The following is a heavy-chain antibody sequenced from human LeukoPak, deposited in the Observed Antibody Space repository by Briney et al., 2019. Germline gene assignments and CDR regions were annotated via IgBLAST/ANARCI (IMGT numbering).Heavy chain of an antibody. CDR3: ARDEGGYSYGRVDY. J-gene: IGHJ4*02. Sequence: ASVKVSCKASGGTFSSYAISWVRQAPGQGLEWMGRIIPIFGTANYAQKFQGRVTITTAESTSTAYMELSSLRSGDTAVYYCARDEGGYSYGRVDYWGQGTLVTVSS. D-gene: IGHD5-18*01. V-gene: IGHV1-69*05. CDR1: GGTFSSYA. CDR2: IIPIFGTA.